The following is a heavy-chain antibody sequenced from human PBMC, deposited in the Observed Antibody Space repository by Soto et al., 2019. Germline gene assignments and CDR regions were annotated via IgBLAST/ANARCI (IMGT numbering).Heavy chain of an antibody. J-gene: IGHJ6*04. CDR3: ARDQGNSMIENYYNGMDV. V-gene: IGHV4-4*07. CDR2: IYTSGGS. Sequence: SETLSLTCTVSGDSIRNYFWSWIRQPAGKGLEWIGRIYTSGGSNYNPSLKSRLTMSVDTSKNQVSLNLRSVTAADTAVYYCARDQGNSMIENYYNGMDVWGRGTTVTVS. D-gene: IGHD3-16*01. CDR1: GDSIRNYF.